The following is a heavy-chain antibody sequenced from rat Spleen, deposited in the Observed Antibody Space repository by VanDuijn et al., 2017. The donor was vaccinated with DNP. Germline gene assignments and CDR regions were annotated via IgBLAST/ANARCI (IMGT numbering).Heavy chain of an antibody. CDR3: AKAGGYSPWYFDY. CDR1: GFTFSVYN. D-gene: IGHD1-11*01. Sequence: EVQLVESGGGLVQPGRSLKLSCAASGFTFSVYNMAWVRQLPTKRLEWVATISTNGGGTYYRDSVRGRFTISRDIPKSTLYLQMDSLRSEETATYYCAKAGGYSPWYFDYWGQGVMVTVSS. V-gene: IGHV5-7*01. CDR2: ISTNGGGT. J-gene: IGHJ2*01.